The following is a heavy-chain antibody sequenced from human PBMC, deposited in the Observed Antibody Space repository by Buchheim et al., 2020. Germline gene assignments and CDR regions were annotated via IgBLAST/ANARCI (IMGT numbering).Heavy chain of an antibody. V-gene: IGHV4-4*02. Sequence: QVQLQESGPGLVKPSGTLSLTCAVSGGSISSSNWWSWVRQPPGKGLEWIGEIYHSGSTNYNPSLKSRVTIPVAHSKNQFPLKLSSVTAADMAVYYCAREPHTKQWHNWFDPWGQGTL. CDR1: GGSISSSNW. CDR2: IYHSGST. CDR3: AREPHTKQWHNWFDP. D-gene: IGHD6-19*01. J-gene: IGHJ5*02.